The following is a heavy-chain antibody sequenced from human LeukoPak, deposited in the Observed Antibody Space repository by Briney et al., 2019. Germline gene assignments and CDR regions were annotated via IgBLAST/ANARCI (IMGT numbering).Heavy chain of an antibody. CDR2: IYYSGST. J-gene: IGHJ3*01. CDR1: GGSISSGGYY. V-gene: IGHV4-31*03. D-gene: IGHD3-10*01. Sequence: SQTLSLTCTVSGGSISSGGYYWSWIRQHPGKGLEWIGYIYYSGSTYYNPSLKSRVTISVDTSKNQFSLKLSSVTAADTAVYYCARDFPNYYYGSGSRSALYRVSVWGQGTMVTVSS. CDR3: ARDFPNYYYGSGSRSALYRVSV.